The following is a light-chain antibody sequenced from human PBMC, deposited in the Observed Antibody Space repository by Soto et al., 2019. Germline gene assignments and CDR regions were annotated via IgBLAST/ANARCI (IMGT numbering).Light chain of an antibody. Sequence: DIQMTQSPSSLSASVGDRATITCRASQTISTYLNWYQQEPGKAPKLLIYAASSLQSGVPSRFSDSGSGTDFTLTISTLQPEDFAAYYCQQSHGMPYTFGQGTKLEIK. V-gene: IGKV1-39*01. CDR2: AAS. CDR3: QQSHGMPYT. J-gene: IGKJ2*01. CDR1: QTISTY.